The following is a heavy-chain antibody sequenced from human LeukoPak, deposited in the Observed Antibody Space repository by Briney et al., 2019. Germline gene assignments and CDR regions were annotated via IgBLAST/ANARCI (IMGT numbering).Heavy chain of an antibody. J-gene: IGHJ4*02. CDR3: AREGKYGQLLSIPFDC. Sequence: GGSQTLSCAPSGFTFDHYGMSWVRHAPGKGLEWVSGITWNGGSTRYTDSVEGRFTISRDNAKNTLYLQMNSLRAEETAFDHCAREGKYGQLLSIPFDCWGQGTLVTVSS. V-gene: IGHV3-20*01. D-gene: IGHD2-2*01. CDR2: ITWNGGST. CDR1: GFTFDHYG.